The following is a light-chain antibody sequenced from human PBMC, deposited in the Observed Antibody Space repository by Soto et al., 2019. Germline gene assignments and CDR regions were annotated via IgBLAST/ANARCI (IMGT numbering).Light chain of an antibody. CDR1: QDISTW. CDR2: RAS. CDR3: QQTHSFPLT. J-gene: IGKJ4*01. Sequence: DIQMTQSPSSVSSSVGDRVTITCRASQDISTWLGWYQQEPGKAPTLLIYRASTLHSGVPSRFSGSGSGTDFTLTINSLQPEDFATYHCQQTHSFPLTFGGGTKVEI. V-gene: IGKV1-12*01.